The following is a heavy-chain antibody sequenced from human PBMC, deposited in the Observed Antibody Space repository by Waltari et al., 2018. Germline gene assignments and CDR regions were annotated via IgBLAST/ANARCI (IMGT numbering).Heavy chain of an antibody. CDR3: ARQRPAALVAWFDS. CDR2: VDDSGNS. CDR1: GDSISISTYY. J-gene: IGHJ5*01. V-gene: IGHV4-39*07. D-gene: IGHD2-2*01. Sequence: QLQLQESGPGLVKPSETLYLPCTFPGDSISISTYYWGWIRQPPGKGLEWIGSVDDSGNSYDNPSLKSRVDISTDTSKNQLSLRLTSVTAADSAVYHCARQRPAALVAWFDSWGQGTPVIVSS.